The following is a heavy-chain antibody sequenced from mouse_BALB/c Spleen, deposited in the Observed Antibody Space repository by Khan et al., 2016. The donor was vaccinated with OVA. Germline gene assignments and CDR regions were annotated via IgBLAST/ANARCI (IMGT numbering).Heavy chain of an antibody. CDR3: AVVYDFFAY. CDR2: VTPNTGGS. CDR1: GYSFTLYY. Sequence: EVQLQESGPDLVKPGASVKISCKASGYSFTLYYMTWVKQSHGKSLEWIGRVTPNTGGSDYNQEFKGMATLTVDKSSNTAYMELNSLTSEDSAVYYSAVVYDFFAYWGQGTLVTVSA. V-gene: IGHV1-26*01. D-gene: IGHD1-1*01. J-gene: IGHJ3*01.